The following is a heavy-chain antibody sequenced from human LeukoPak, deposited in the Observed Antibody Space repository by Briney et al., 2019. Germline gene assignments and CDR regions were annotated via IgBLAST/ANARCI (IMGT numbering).Heavy chain of an antibody. CDR1: GGSFSGYY. Sequence: PSETLSLTCAVYGGSFSGYYWSWIRQPPGKGLEWIGEINHSGSTYYNPSLKSRVTISVDRSKNQFSLKLSSVTAADTAVYYCARAELLGAFDIWGQGTMVTVSS. CDR2: INHSGST. CDR3: ARAELLGAFDI. D-gene: IGHD1-26*01. J-gene: IGHJ3*02. V-gene: IGHV4-34*01.